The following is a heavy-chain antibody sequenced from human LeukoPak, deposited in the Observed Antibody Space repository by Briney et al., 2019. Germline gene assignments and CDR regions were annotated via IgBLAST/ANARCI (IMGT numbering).Heavy chain of an antibody. D-gene: IGHD5-12*01. V-gene: IGHV1-8*01. J-gene: IGHJ4*02. Sequence: ASVKVSCKASAYTFTSYGINWVRQATGQGLEWMGWMNPNSGNTGYAQRFQGRVTMTRDNSISTAYMELSNLTSEDTAVYFCARVSGFERKDSFSYWGQGTLVTVSS. CDR3: ARVSGFERKDSFSY. CDR1: AYTFTSYG. CDR2: MNPNSGNT.